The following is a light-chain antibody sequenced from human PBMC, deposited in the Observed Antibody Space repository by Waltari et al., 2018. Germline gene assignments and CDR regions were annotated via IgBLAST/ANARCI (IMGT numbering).Light chain of an antibody. CDR3: QAWVSNTAVV. Sequence: SYEVTQPPSVSVSPGQTATIPRSGDALAEKNPRWYQKRPGQSPVLLLYQGNKRPSGTPDRFSGSNSGNTVTLTITGALAVDEADYYCQAWVSNTAVVFGGGTKLTVL. J-gene: IGLJ2*01. V-gene: IGLV3-1*01. CDR2: QGN. CDR1: ALAEKN.